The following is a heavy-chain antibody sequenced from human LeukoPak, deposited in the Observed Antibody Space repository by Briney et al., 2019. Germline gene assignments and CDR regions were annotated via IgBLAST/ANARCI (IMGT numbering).Heavy chain of an antibody. D-gene: IGHD3-9*01. J-gene: IGHJ3*02. Sequence: PGGSLRLSCAASGFTFSSYGMHWVRQAPGKGLEWVAFIRYDGGNKYYADSVKGRFTISRDNSKNTLYLQMNSLRAEDTALYYCAKDISRDFDDSSAFDIWGQGTMVTVSS. V-gene: IGHV3-30*02. CDR3: AKDISRDFDDSSAFDI. CDR2: IRYDGGNK. CDR1: GFTFSSYG.